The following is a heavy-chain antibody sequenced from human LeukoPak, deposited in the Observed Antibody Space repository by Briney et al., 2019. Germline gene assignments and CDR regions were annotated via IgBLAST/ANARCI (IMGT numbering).Heavy chain of an antibody. Sequence: ASVKVSCKASGGTFSSYAISWVRQAPGQGLEWMGGIIPIFGTANYAQKFQGRVTITADESTSTACMELSSLRSEDTAVYYCARDPNTAMVHSHKRYYYGMDVWGQGTTVTVSS. D-gene: IGHD5-18*01. CDR1: GGTFSSYA. CDR3: ARDPNTAMVHSHKRYYYGMDV. J-gene: IGHJ6*02. CDR2: IIPIFGTA. V-gene: IGHV1-69*13.